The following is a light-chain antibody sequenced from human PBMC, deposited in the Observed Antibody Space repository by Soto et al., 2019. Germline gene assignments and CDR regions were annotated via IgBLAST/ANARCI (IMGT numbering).Light chain of an antibody. J-gene: IGKJ2*01. CDR3: QQYGNSSYT. CDR2: GAS. Sequence: EIVLTQSPGTLSLSPGERATLSSRASQSVSSSYLAWYQQKPGQAPRLLIYGASSRATGIPDRFSGSGSGTDFTLTISRLEPEDFAVYYCQQYGNSSYTFGQGTKLEIK. V-gene: IGKV3-20*01. CDR1: QSVSSSY.